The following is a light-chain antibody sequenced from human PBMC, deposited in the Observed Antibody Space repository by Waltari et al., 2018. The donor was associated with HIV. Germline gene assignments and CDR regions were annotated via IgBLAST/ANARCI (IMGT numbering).Light chain of an antibody. CDR1: SSNIGSNY. Sequence: QSVLTQPPSASGTPGQRVTISCSGSSSNIGSNYVFWYQQLPGTAPKLVIYRNNQRPAGVPDRVSGSNAGTSASLAISGLRSEDEADYYCAAWDDSLRGLVFGGGTKLTVL. J-gene: IGLJ3*02. CDR3: AAWDDSLRGLV. V-gene: IGLV1-47*01. CDR2: RNN.